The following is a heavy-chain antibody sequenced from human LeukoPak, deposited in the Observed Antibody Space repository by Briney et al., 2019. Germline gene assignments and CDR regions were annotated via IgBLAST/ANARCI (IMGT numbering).Heavy chain of an antibody. D-gene: IGHD7-27*01. CDR2: IRGSGSGSGSGM. V-gene: IGHV3-48*04. Sequence: PGGSLRLCCAASGFVFSDYSMNWVRQAPGKGLEWVSNIRGSGSGSGSGMYYADSVKGRFTISRDNAKNSLYLQMSSLRAEDTAFYYCARDNNWGFDFWGQGALVTVSS. CDR1: GFVFSDYS. CDR3: ARDNNWGFDF. J-gene: IGHJ4*02.